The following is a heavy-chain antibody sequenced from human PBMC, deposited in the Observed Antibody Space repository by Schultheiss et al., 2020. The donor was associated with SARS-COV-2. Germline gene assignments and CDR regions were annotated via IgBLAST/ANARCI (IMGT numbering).Heavy chain of an antibody. CDR2: ISGSGGST. D-gene: IGHD3-3*01. V-gene: IGHV3-23*01. Sequence: GGSLRLSCAASGFTFSSYIMHWVRQAPGKGLEWVSAISGSGGSTYYADSVKGRFTISRDNSKNTLYLQMNSLRAEDTAVYYCARGVVINIDAFDIWGQGTMVTVSS. J-gene: IGHJ3*02. CDR1: GFTFSSYI. CDR3: ARGVVINIDAFDI.